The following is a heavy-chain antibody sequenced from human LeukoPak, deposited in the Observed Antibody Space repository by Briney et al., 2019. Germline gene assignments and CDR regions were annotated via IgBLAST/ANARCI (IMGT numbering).Heavy chain of an antibody. V-gene: IGHV1-69*05. CDR2: IIPIFGTA. CDR1: GGTFSSYA. D-gene: IGHD2-15*01. Sequence: AASVKVSCKASGGTFSSYAISWVRQAPGQGLEWMGRIIPIFGTANYAQKFQGRVTITTDESTSTAYMELSSLRSEDTAVYYCARDLWSPGGNPYYFDYWGQGTLVTVSS. J-gene: IGHJ4*02. CDR3: ARDLWSPGGNPYYFDY.